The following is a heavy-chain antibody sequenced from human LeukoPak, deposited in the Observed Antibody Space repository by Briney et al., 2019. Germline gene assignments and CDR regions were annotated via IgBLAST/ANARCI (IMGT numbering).Heavy chain of an antibody. CDR1: GGSISSCY. CDR3: ATLRRGYSYDHFDY. J-gene: IGHJ4*02. Sequence: SETLSLTCTVSGGSISSCYWSWIRQPPGKGLEWIGYIYYSGSTNYNPSLKSRVTISVDTSENQFSLKLSSVTAADTAVYYCATLRRGYSYDHFDYWGQGTLVTVSS. CDR2: IYYSGST. V-gene: IGHV4-59*01. D-gene: IGHD5-18*01.